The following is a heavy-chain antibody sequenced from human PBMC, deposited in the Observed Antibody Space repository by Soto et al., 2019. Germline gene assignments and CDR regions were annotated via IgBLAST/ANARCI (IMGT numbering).Heavy chain of an antibody. V-gene: IGHV1-69*01. Sequence: QVQLVQSGAEVKKPGSSVKVSCKASGGTFSSYAISWVRQAPGQGLEWMGGIIPIFGTANYAQKFQGRVTITADESTSTADMELSSLRSEDTAGYYCERGARYCYGYYYYGMDVWGQGTTVTVSS. J-gene: IGHJ6*02. CDR2: IIPIFGTA. CDR3: ERGARYCYGYYYYGMDV. D-gene: IGHD3-10*01. CDR1: GGTFSSYA.